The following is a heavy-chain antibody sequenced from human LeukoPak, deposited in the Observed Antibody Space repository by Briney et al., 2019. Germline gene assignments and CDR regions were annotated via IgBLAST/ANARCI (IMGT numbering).Heavy chain of an antibody. V-gene: IGHV1-2*02. CDR2: INLNSGGT. CDR1: GYTFTGYY. J-gene: IGHJ4*02. Sequence: GASVKVSCKASGYTFTGYYMHWVRQAPGQGLEWMGWINLNSGGTNYAQKFQGRVTMTRDTSISTAYMELSRLRSDDTAVYYCARDSYYDSSGYYYWGQGTLVTVSS. D-gene: IGHD3-22*01. CDR3: ARDSYYDSSGYYY.